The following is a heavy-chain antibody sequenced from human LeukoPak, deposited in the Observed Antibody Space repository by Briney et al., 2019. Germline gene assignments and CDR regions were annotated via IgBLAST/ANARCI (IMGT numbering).Heavy chain of an antibody. CDR2: ISGSGGST. V-gene: IGHV3-23*01. D-gene: IGHD3-3*01. CDR1: GFTFSSYA. CDR3: AKDRPILRFLEWSLIMDV. Sequence: GGSLRLSCAASGFTFSSYAMSWVRQAPGKGLEWVSAISGSGGSTYYADSVKGRFTISRDNSKNTLYLQMNSLRAEDTSVYYCAKDRPILRFLEWSLIMDVWGKGTTVTVSS. J-gene: IGHJ6*04.